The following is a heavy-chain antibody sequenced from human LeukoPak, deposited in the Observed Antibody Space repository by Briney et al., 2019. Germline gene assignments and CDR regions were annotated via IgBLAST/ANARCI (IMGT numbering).Heavy chain of an antibody. V-gene: IGHV3-74*01. CDR1: GLAFSAYK. Sequence: GGSLRLSCAASGLAFSAYKMHWVRQAPRKGLVWVSRISTDGYTTDYADFVQGRFTASRDNTKNSLYLQMNSLRAEDTAVYYCARDPAPGYCSSTSCYLIVPDYYYGMDVWGQGTTVTVSS. CDR3: ARDPAPGYCSSTSCYLIVPDYYYGMDV. J-gene: IGHJ6*02. CDR2: ISTDGYTT. D-gene: IGHD2-2*01.